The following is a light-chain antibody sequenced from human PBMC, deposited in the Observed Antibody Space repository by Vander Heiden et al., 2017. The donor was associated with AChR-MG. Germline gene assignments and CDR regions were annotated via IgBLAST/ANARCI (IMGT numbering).Light chain of an antibody. Sequence: DIVMTQSPDSLAVSLGERATINCKSSQTILYNSNSKNYLAWYQQKPGQPPSLLIYWASTRESGVPDRFSGSGSGTDFTLTITSLQAEDVAVYYCQQYYTTPFTFGGGTKVEIK. CDR3: QQYYTTPFT. J-gene: IGKJ4*01. CDR1: QTILYNSNSKNY. V-gene: IGKV4-1*01. CDR2: WAS.